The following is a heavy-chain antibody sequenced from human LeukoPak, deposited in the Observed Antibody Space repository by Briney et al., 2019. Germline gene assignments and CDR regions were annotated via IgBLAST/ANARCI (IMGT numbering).Heavy chain of an antibody. CDR2: INPNSGGT. CDR3: ARGTSVVTANQNWFDP. J-gene: IGHJ5*02. Sequence: ASVKVSCKASGYTFTGYYMHWVRQAPGQGLEWMGWINPNSGGTNYAQKFQGWVTMTRDTSISTAYMELSRLRSDVTAVYYCARGTSVVTANQNWFDPWGQGTLVTVSS. D-gene: IGHD2-21*02. V-gene: IGHV1-2*04. CDR1: GYTFTGYY.